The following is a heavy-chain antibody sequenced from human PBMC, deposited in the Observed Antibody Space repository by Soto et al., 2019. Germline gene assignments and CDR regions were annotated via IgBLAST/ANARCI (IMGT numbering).Heavy chain of an antibody. CDR1: GASISNYY. V-gene: IGHV4-59*08. CDR3: ARHNYGSGSTYFDY. J-gene: IGHJ4*02. Sequence: PSETLSLTCTVSGASISNYYWSWVRQPPGKGLEWIGYIYDSGSTNYNPSLKSRVTISVDTSKNQFSLKLNSMTAADTAVYYCARHNYGSGSTYFDYWGQGTLVTVSS. CDR2: IYDSGST. D-gene: IGHD3-10*01.